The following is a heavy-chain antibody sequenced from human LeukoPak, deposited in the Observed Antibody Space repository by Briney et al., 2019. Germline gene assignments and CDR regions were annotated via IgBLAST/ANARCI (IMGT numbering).Heavy chain of an antibody. CDR1: AGSISSYY. CDR2: IYFSGST. J-gene: IGHJ4*02. D-gene: IGHD6-13*01. CDR3: ARGEQLIHY. V-gene: IGHV4-59*01. Sequence: ETLSLTRSVSAGSISSYYSSWIRQPPGEGPGWSWYIYFSGSTNFNPSRKSRVTISVATSKNQFSLKLSAVTAATTALIYWARGEQLIHYWGQGALVTVSS.